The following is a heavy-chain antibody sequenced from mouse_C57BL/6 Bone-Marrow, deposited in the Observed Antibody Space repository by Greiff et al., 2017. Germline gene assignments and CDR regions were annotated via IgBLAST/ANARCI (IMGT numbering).Heavy chain of an antibody. CDR2: ISSGGSYT. V-gene: IGHV5-6*01. CDR1: GFTFSSYG. D-gene: IGHD1-1*01. Sequence: EVKLVESGGDLVKPGGSLKLSCAASGFTFSSYGMSWVRQTPDKRLEWVATISSGGSYTYYPDSVKGRFTISRDHAKNTLYLQMSSLKSEDTAMYYCARPHYGSSYWFAYWGQGTLVTVSA. J-gene: IGHJ3*01. CDR3: ARPHYGSSYWFAY.